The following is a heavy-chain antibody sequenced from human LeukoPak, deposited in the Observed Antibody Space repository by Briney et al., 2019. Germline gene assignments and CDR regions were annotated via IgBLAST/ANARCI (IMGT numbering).Heavy chain of an antibody. D-gene: IGHD3-3*01. J-gene: IGHJ4*02. Sequence: GGSLRLSCAASGFTFSSYEMNWVRQAPGKGLEWVAVISYDGSNKYYADSVKGRFTISRDNSKNTLYLQMNSLRAEDTAVYYCAKDFTYDFWSGYFDYWGQGTLVTVSS. CDR3: AKDFTYDFWSGYFDY. CDR2: ISYDGSNK. V-gene: IGHV3-30*18. CDR1: GFTFSSYE.